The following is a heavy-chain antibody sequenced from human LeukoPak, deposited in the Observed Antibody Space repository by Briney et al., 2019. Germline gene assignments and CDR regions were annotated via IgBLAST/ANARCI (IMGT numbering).Heavy chain of an antibody. CDR2: ISFDGSNR. CDR1: GFSFISSS. CDR3: ARPIVGYDYFDS. J-gene: IGHJ4*02. V-gene: IGHV3-30*04. D-gene: IGHD5-12*01. Sequence: PGRSLHLSWAASGFSFISSSMHGVRQPPGKGLGGVALISFDGSNRYSADSVKGRFTISRDNSKNTLYLQMNSLRIEDTAVYYCARPIVGYDYFDSWGQGTLVTVSS.